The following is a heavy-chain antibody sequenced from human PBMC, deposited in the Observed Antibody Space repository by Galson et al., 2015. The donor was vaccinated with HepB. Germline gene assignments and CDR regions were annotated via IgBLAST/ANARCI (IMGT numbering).Heavy chain of an antibody. CDR2: ISPYDGST. CDR3: ARSRRSLSGDLGHYDY. CDR1: AYAFTSFG. V-gene: IGHV1-18*04. J-gene: IGHJ4*02. D-gene: IGHD7-27*01. Sequence: SVKVSCKASAYAFTSFGISWVRQAPGQGLEWMGWISPYDGSTNYAQRVQDRVTMTTDTSTTTVYMELRSLRSDDTAVYYCARSRRSLSGDLGHYDYWGQGTLVTVSS.